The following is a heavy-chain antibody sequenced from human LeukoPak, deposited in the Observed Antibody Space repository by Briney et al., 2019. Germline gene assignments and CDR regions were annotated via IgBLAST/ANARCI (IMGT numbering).Heavy chain of an antibody. V-gene: IGHV3-48*02. CDR1: GFTFSTYS. J-gene: IGHJ4*02. CDR3: ARAYGGNWFDY. Sequence: PGGSLRLSCTASGFTFSTYSMNWVRQAPGKGLEWVSYISSSNSTIYYADSVKGRFTISRDNAKNSVYLQMNSLRDEDTAVYYCARAYGGNWFDYWGQGTLVPVSS. D-gene: IGHD4-23*01. CDR2: ISSSNSTI.